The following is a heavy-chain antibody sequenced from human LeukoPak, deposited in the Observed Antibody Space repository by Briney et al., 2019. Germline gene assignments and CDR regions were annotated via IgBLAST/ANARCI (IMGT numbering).Heavy chain of an antibody. CDR2: IYPGDSDT. D-gene: IGHD6-6*01. Sequence: GESLKISCKDSGHSFTSYWIGLVRQMPGKGLEWMGIIYPGDSDTRYRPSFQGQVTISADKSISTAYLQWSSLKASDTAMYYCVRSAWYSSSSPVDFWGQGTLVTVSS. V-gene: IGHV5-51*01. J-gene: IGHJ4*02. CDR3: VRSAWYSSSSPVDF. CDR1: GHSFTSYW.